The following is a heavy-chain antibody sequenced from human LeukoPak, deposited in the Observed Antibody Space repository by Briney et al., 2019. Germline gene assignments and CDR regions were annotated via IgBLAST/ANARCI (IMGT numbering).Heavy chain of an antibody. V-gene: IGHV3-23*01. J-gene: IGHJ4*02. CDR2: ISGSGGSP. D-gene: IGHD3-10*01. CDR1: GFTSSSYA. Sequence: GGSLRLSCAASGFTSSSYATSWVRQAPGKGLEWVSAISGSGGSPYYADSVKGRFTISRDNSKNTLYLQMNSLRAEDAAVYCCAKGRGGFGELLYDYWGQGTLVTVSS. CDR3: AKGRGGFGELLYDY.